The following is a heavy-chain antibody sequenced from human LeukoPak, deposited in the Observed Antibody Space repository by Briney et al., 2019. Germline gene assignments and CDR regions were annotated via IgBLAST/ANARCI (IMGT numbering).Heavy chain of an antibody. CDR1: GGSISSTYW. CDR2: IYHSGFT. V-gene: IGHV4-4*02. J-gene: IGHJ4*02. D-gene: IGHD1-14*01. CDR3: AREDPDRKIDY. Sequence: SETLSLTCAVSGGSISSTYWWTWVRQSPGKGLEWIGEIYHSGFTNYNPSLKSRVTISVDKPKNHFSLKLSSVTAADTAVYYCAREDPDRKIDYWGQGTLVTASS.